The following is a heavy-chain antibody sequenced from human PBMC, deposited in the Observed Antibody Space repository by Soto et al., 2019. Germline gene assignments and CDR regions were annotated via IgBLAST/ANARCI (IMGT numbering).Heavy chain of an antibody. D-gene: IGHD6-6*01. CDR1: GYTFTNND. V-gene: IGHV1-8*01. CDR3: AREVVETSSLWLDP. Sequence: ASVNVSCKSSGYTFTNNDINWGRQAPGQGLEWIGWMNTNTNTTDSAEVFDGRVSLTWDTSISTAYMQLNSLKIDDTAVYYCAREVVETSSLWLDPCGQGTLVTVSS. J-gene: IGHJ5*02. CDR2: MNTNTNTT.